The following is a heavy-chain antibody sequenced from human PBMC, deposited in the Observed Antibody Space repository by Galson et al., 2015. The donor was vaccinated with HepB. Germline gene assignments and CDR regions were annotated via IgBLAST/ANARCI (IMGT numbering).Heavy chain of an antibody. Sequence: SLRLSCAASGFTFSSYGMHWVRQAPGKGLEWVAVISYDGSNKYYADSVKGRFTISRDNSKNTLYLQMNSLRAEDTAVYYCAKEGSMVQGYFDYWGQGTLVTVSS. CDR3: AKEGSMVQGYFDY. CDR1: GFTFSSYG. D-gene: IGHD3-10*01. V-gene: IGHV3-30*18. CDR2: ISYDGSNK. J-gene: IGHJ4*02.